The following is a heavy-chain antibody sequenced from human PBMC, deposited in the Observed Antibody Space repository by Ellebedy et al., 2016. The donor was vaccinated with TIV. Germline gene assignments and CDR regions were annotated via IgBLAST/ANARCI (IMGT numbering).Heavy chain of an antibody. D-gene: IGHD2-21*02. CDR1: GFTFDDYA. J-gene: IGHJ3*01. CDR3: AKDMGIVVATAIWNGFDF. Sequence: PGGSLRLSCAASGFTFDDYAMHWVRQVPGKGLEWVSGISWDTYSIAYADSVRGRFTISRDNAKNSLYLQMSSLRAEDTAFYYCAKDMGIVVATAIWNGFDFWGRGTMVTVSS. V-gene: IGHV3-9*01. CDR2: ISWDTYSI.